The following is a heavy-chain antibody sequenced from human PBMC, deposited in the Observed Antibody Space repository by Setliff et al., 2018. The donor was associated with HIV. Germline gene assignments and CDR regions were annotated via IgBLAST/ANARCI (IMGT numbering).Heavy chain of an antibody. V-gene: IGHV3-7*03. CDR1: GFTFSGHW. D-gene: IGHD6-19*01. Sequence: HPGGSLRLSCAASGFTFSGHWMTWVRQAPGKGLESVANINQLGSERYYVDSVKGRFTISRDNAKNSLFLQMNSLRVDDTAVYYCARAAGYTGGWGYGVTYHYYMDVWGKGTTVTVSS. J-gene: IGHJ6*03. CDR3: ARAAGYTGGWGYGVTYHYYMDV. CDR2: INQLGSER.